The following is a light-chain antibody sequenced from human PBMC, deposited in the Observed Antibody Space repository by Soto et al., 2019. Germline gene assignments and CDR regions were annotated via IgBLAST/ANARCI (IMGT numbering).Light chain of an antibody. V-gene: IGKV1-5*03. J-gene: IGKJ1*01. Sequence: DIPVTKSPSTLSASDRETVPITCRSSHSINTWLAWHQQKPGRAPNLLISKASILESGVPSRFSGSGSGTDFTLTINGLQPDDFAIYYCQQYISYRAFGQGFKLDIK. CDR3: QQYISYRA. CDR1: HSINTW. CDR2: KAS.